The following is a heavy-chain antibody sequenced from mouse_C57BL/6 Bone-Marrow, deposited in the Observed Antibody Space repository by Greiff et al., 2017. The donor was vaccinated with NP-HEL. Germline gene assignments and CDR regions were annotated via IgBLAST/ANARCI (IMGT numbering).Heavy chain of an antibody. V-gene: IGHV1-64*01. CDR3: ARRDYSNPYYFYY. D-gene: IGHD2-5*01. J-gene: IGHJ2*01. Sequence: QVQLQQSGAELVKPGASVKLSCKASGYTFTSYWMHWVKQRPGQGLEWIGMIHPYSGSTNYNEKFKSKATLTVDKSSSTAYMQLSSLTSEDSAFDYCARRDYSNPYYFYYWGQGTTLTVSS. CDR1: GYTFTSYW. CDR2: IHPYSGST.